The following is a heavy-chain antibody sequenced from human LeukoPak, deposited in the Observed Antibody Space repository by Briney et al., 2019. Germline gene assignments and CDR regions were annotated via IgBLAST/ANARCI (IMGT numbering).Heavy chain of an antibody. J-gene: IGHJ4*02. CDR2: ISAYNGNT. CDR1: GGTFSSYA. D-gene: IGHD5-18*01. Sequence: ASVKVSCKASGGTFSSYAISWVRQAPGQRLEWMGWISAYNGNTNYAQKLQGRVTMTTDTSTSTAYMELRSLRSDDTAVYYCARAGSEYRYGRELDYWGQGTLVTVSS. CDR3: ARAGSEYRYGRELDY. V-gene: IGHV1-18*01.